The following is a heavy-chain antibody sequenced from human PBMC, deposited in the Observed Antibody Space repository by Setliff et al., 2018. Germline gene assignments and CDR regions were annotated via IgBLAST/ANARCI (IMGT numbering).Heavy chain of an antibody. Sequence: ASVKVSCKASGYSFTGYHIHWVRQAPGQGLEWMGWINPNTGDTNYAQKFQGRVTMTRDTSISTAYMELSRLRSDDTAVYYCARAGGAALNRLGAAAPYYYYYMDVWGKGTTVTVSS. D-gene: IGHD1-26*01. CDR2: INPNTGDT. CDR1: GYSFTGYH. CDR3: ARAGGAALNRLGAAAPYYYYYMDV. J-gene: IGHJ6*03. V-gene: IGHV1-2*02.